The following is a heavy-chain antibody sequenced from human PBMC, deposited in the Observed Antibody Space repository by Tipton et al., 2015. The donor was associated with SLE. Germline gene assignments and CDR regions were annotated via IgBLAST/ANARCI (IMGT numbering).Heavy chain of an antibody. CDR2: LTWNSVGM. CDR1: GFTFDGHA. Sequence: SLRLSCAASGFTFDGHAMHWVRQAPGKGLEWIAGLTWNSVGMGYVASMKGRVTISRDNAKNSLYLQMNSLRSEDTALYYCARGGFYPSSGNQYDYDYWGQGTLVTGSS. D-gene: IGHD3-16*02. V-gene: IGHV3-9*01. CDR3: ARGGFYPSSGNQYDYDY. J-gene: IGHJ4*02.